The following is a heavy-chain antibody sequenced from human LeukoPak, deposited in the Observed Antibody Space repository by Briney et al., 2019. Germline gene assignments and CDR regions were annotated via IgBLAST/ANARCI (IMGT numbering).Heavy chain of an antibody. Sequence: ASVKVSCKASGYTFTSYYMHWVRQAPGQGLEWMGIINPSGGSTSYAQKFQGRVTMTRDMSTSTVYMELSSLRSEDTAVYYCARVAVTTLDFDYWGQGTLVTVSS. CDR3: ARVAVTTLDFDY. J-gene: IGHJ4*02. V-gene: IGHV1-46*01. D-gene: IGHD4-17*01. CDR2: INPSGGST. CDR1: GYTFTSYY.